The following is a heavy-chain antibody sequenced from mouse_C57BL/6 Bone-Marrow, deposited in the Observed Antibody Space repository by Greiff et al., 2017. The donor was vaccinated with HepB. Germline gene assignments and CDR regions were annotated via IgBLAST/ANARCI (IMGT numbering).Heavy chain of an antibody. CDR3: GRAAWGTTPRDG. CDR2: IHPNSGST. J-gene: IGHJ1*03. V-gene: IGHV1-64*01. D-gene: IGHD1-1*01. Sequence: VQLQQPGAELVKPGASVKLSCKASGYTFTSYWMHWVKQSPGQGLEWIGMIHPNSGSTNYNEKFKSKATLTVDKSSSTAYMQLSSLTSEDSAVYYCGRAAWGTTPRDGWGTETAVTVSS. CDR1: GYTFTSYW.